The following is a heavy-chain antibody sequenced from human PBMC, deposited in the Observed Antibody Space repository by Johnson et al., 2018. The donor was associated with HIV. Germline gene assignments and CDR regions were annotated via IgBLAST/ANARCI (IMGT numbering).Heavy chain of an antibody. Sequence: QVQLVESGGGVVQPGRSLRLSCAASGFTFSSYAMHWVRQAPGKGLEWVAVISYDGSNKYYADSVKGRFTISRDNSKNTLSLQMNSLRAEDTAVYYCARGYYYDSSGSDDAFDIWGLGTMVTVSS. CDR1: GFTFSSYA. CDR2: ISYDGSNK. D-gene: IGHD3-22*01. V-gene: IGHV3-30-3*01. J-gene: IGHJ3*02. CDR3: ARGYYYDSSGSDDAFDI.